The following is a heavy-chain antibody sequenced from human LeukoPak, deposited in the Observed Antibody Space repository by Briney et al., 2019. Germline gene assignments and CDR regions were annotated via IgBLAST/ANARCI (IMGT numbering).Heavy chain of an antibody. D-gene: IGHD6-13*01. Sequence: SQTLSLTCAVSGGSISSGCYSWSWIRQPPGKGLEWIGYIYHSGSTYYNPSLKSRVTISVDRAKNQFSLKLSSVTAADTAVYYCAWLVAATGNFDYWGQGTLVTVSS. J-gene: IGHJ4*02. CDR2: IYHSGST. CDR1: GGSISSGCYS. CDR3: AWLVAATGNFDY. V-gene: IGHV4-30-2*01.